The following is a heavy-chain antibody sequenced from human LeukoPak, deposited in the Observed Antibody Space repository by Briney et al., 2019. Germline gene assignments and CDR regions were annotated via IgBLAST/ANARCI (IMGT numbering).Heavy chain of an antibody. D-gene: IGHD3-10*01. J-gene: IGHJ4*02. CDR3: TREVWFGELYFDY. CDR1: GFTFSSYE. CDR2: ISSSGSTI. V-gene: IGHV3-48*03. Sequence: GGSLRLSCAASGFTFSSYEMNWVRQAPGKGLEWVSYISSSGSTIYYADSVKGRFTISRDNAKNSLYLQMNSLKTEDTAVYYCTREVWFGELYFDYWGQGTLVTVSS.